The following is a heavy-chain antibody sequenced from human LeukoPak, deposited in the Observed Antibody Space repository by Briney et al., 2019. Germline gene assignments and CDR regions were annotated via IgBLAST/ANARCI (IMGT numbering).Heavy chain of an antibody. V-gene: IGHV4-59*01. CDR2: IYYSGST. D-gene: IGHD2-21*01. Sequence: PSETLSLTCAVSGGSISSYYWSWIRQPPGKGLEWIGYIYYSGSTNYNPSLKSRVTISVDTSKNQFSLKLSSVTAADTAVYYCARGPRESSGGEVYFDYWGQGTLVTVSS. CDR3: ARGPRESSGGEVYFDY. J-gene: IGHJ4*02. CDR1: GGSISSYY.